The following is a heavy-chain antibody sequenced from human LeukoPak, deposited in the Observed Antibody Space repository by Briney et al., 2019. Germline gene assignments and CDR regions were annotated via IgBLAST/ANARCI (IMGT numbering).Heavy chain of an antibody. V-gene: IGHV2-5*02. CDR1: GFSLTTSGVG. CDR3: AHRRDSSGYQYRYWFAP. D-gene: IGHD3-22*01. CDR2: IIWDEQK. J-gene: IGHJ5*02. Sequence: SGPALVKPTQTLTLTCTFSGFSLTTSGVGVGWIRQPPGEALEWLALIIWDEQKVYSPSLQSRLSITKDTSKNQVVLTMTNVDPVDTATYYCAHRRDSSGYQYRYWFAPWGQGTLVTVSS.